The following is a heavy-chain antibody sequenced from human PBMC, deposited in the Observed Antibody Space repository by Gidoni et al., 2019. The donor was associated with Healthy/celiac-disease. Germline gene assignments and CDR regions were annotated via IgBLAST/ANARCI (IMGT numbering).Heavy chain of an antibody. Sequence: QVQLQQWGAGLLKPSETLSLTCAVYGGSFSGYYWSWIRQPPGKGLEWIGEINHSGSTNYNPSLKSRVTISVDTSKNQFSLKLSSVTAADTAVYYCARCSGGSCAYPDYWGQGTLVTVSS. CDR2: INHSGST. J-gene: IGHJ4*02. CDR3: ARCSGGSCAYPDY. D-gene: IGHD2-15*01. V-gene: IGHV4-34*01. CDR1: GGSFSGYY.